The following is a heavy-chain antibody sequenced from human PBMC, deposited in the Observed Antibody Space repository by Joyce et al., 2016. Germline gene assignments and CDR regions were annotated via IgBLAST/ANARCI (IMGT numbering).Heavy chain of an antibody. CDR2: IFSGGNT. J-gene: IGHJ5*01. CDR3: TTSPTVAS. CDR1: GFTVRNNY. V-gene: IGHV3-53*01. Sequence: EVQLVESGGVLIQPGGSLGLSCAASGFTVRNNYMTWVRQAPGKGLEWVSFIFSGGNTFYADSVRGRFTISRDNSKNTLYLQINSLRAEDTGIYYCTTSPTVASWGQGTLVTVSS. D-gene: IGHD2-2*01.